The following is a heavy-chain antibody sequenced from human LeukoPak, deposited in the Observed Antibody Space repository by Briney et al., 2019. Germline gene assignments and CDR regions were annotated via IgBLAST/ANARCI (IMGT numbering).Heavy chain of an antibody. D-gene: IGHD5-18*01. J-gene: IGHJ4*02. CDR1: GFTFSSYG. CDR3: ARGGYSYGYSPTYYFDY. V-gene: IGHV3-33*01. CDR2: IWYDGSNK. Sequence: GGSLRLSCAASGFTFSSYGMHWVRQAPGKGLEWVAVIWYDGSNKYYADSVKGRFTISRDNSKNTLYLQMNSLRAEDTAVYYCARGGYSYGYSPTYYFDYWGQGTLVAVPS.